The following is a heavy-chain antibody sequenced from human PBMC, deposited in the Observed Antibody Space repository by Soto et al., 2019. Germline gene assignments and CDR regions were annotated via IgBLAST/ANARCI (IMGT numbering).Heavy chain of an antibody. CDR1: GYALTSYY. J-gene: IGHJ4*02. V-gene: IGHV1-46*03. CDR3: ASQPGDYDYIWGSYPPPFDY. CDR2: INPSGGST. Sequence: SVKVTCKESGYALTSYYMHWVRQAPGQGLEWMGIINPSGGSTSYAQKFQGRVTMTRDTSTSTVYMELSSLRSEDTAVYYCASQPGDYDYIWGSYPPPFDYWGQGTLVTVSS. D-gene: IGHD3-16*02.